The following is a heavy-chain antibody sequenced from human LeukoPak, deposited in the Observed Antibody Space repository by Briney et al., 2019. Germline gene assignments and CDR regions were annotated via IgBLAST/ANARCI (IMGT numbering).Heavy chain of an antibody. D-gene: IGHD3-10*01. CDR2: INPNSGGT. CDR3: ARDYTQVVRGAGFDY. Sequence: ASVKVSCKASGYTFTGYYMHWVRQAPGQGLEWMGWINPNSGGTNYAQKFQGRVTMTRDTSISTAYMELSRLRSDDTAVYYCARDYTQVVRGAGFDYWGQGTLVTVSS. CDR1: GYTFTGYY. V-gene: IGHV1-2*02. J-gene: IGHJ4*02.